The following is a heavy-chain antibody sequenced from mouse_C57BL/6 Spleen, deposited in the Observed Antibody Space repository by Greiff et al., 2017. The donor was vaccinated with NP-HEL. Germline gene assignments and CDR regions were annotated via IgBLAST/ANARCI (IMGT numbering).Heavy chain of an antibody. CDR1: GYTFTSYW. CDR2: IDPSDSYT. V-gene: IGHV1-69*01. J-gene: IGHJ1*03. CDR3: AKGDYGSSHWYFDV. Sequence: VQLHQSGAELVMPGASVKLSCKASGYTFTSYWMHWVKQRPGQGLEWIGEIDPSDSYTNYNQKFKGKSTLTVDKSSSTAYMQLSSLTSEDSAVYYCAKGDYGSSHWYFDVWGTGTTVTVSS. D-gene: IGHD1-1*01.